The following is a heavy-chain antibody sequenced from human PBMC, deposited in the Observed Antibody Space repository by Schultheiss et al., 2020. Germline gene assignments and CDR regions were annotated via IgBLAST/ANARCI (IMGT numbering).Heavy chain of an antibody. CDR1: GGTFSSYA. CDR3: ARVGLGGDGYNLRLDY. D-gene: IGHD5-24*01. V-gene: IGHV1-69*05. J-gene: IGHJ4*02. Sequence: SVKVSCKASGGTFSSYAISWVRQAPGQGLEWMGGIIPIFGTANYAQKFQGRVTMTRDTSTSTVYMELSSLRSEDTAVYYCARVGLGGDGYNLRLDYWGQGTLVTVSS. CDR2: IIPIFGTA.